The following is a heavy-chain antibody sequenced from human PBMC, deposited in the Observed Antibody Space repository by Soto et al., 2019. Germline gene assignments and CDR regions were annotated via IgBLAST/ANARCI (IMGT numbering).Heavy chain of an antibody. Sequence: PVGSLRLSCASSGFTFSSYAMSCVRDSPGKGLEWVSAISGSGGSTYYADSVKGRFTISRDNSKNTLYLQMNSLRAEDTAVYYCAKATGDYNLRGFEYWGQGTLVTVSS. CDR3: AKATGDYNLRGFEY. V-gene: IGHV3-23*01. D-gene: IGHD4-17*01. J-gene: IGHJ4*02. CDR1: GFTFSSYA. CDR2: ISGSGGST.